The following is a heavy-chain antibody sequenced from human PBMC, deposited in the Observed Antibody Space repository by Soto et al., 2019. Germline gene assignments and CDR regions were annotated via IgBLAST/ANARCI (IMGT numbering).Heavy chain of an antibody. Sequence: GGSLRLSCAASGFTFSDAWLHWVRQAPGKGLEWVGRIKSISDGETTDYAAPLKGRFTISRDDSKNTLYLQMNSLITEDTGVYYCATRNPPYYHGLFDDWGPGTLVTVSS. CDR2: IKSISDGETT. D-gene: IGHD3-22*01. V-gene: IGHV3-15*07. CDR3: ATRNPPYYHGLFDD. J-gene: IGHJ4*02. CDR1: GFTFSDAW.